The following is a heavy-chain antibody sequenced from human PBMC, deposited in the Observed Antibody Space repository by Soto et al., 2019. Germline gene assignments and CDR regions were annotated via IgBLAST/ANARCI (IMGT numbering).Heavy chain of an antibody. CDR3: ARDPPPSYYYDSSGYALDL. CDR2: IIPIFGTA. D-gene: IGHD3-22*01. CDR1: GGTFSSYA. Sequence: QVQLVQSGAEVKKPGSSVKVSCKASGGTFSSYAISWVRQAPGQGLEWMGGIIPIFGTANYAQKFQGRVTITADESTSTAYMELSRLRSEDTAVYYCARDPPPSYYYDSSGYALDLWGQGTLVTVSS. J-gene: IGHJ4*02. V-gene: IGHV1-69*01.